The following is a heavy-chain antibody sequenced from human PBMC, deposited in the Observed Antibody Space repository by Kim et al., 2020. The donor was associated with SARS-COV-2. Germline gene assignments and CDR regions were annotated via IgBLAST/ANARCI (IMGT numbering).Heavy chain of an antibody. CDR3: AKVRLSLRGIAVDFDY. Sequence: GGSLRLSCAASGFTFDDYAMHWVRQAPGKGLEWVSLISGDGGSTYYADSVKGRFTISRDNSKNSLYLQMNSLRTEDTALYYCAKVRLSLRGIAVDFDYWGQGTLVTVSS. CDR2: ISGDGGST. J-gene: IGHJ4*02. V-gene: IGHV3-43*02. CDR1: GFTFDDYA. D-gene: IGHD6-19*01.